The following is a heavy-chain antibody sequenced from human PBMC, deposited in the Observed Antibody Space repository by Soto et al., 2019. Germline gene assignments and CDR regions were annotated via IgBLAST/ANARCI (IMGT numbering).Heavy chain of an antibody. J-gene: IGHJ6*04. CDR1: GFTFSSYA. D-gene: IGHD2-8*01. CDR3: ASAPLDMVPGSTQRLYYCYGMDV. Sequence: EVQVLESGGGLVQPGGSLRLSCAASGFTFSSYAMSWVRQAPGKGLEWVSSISGSGGTTYYADSVKGRFTISRDNSKNTLYVQMNSVRAEDTDVYYCASAPLDMVPGSTQRLYYCYGMDVWGEGTAVTVSS. V-gene: IGHV3-23*01. CDR2: ISGSGGTT.